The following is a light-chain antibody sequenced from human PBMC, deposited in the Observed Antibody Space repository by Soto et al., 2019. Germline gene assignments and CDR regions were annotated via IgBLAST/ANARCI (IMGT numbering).Light chain of an antibody. V-gene: IGKV1-39*01. CDR3: QQSYSSPFT. Sequence: DIQMTQSPSSLSASVGDRVTITCRASKSISSYLNWYQQKPGKAPNLLIYAASSLQSGVPSKFSGSGSGTDFTPTISRLQPEDFATYYCQQSYSSPFTFGPGTKVDI. CDR1: KSISSY. J-gene: IGKJ3*01. CDR2: AAS.